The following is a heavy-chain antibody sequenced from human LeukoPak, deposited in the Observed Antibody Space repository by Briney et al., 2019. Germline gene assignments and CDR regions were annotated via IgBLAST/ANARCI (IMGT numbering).Heavy chain of an antibody. CDR1: GFTFSSYA. D-gene: IGHD3-3*01. Sequence: GGSLRLSCAASGFTFSSYAMSWVRQAPGKGLEWVSYISSSSSTIYYADSVKGRFTISRDNAKNSLYLQMNSLRDEDTAVYYCARDRPAYDFWSGYYGSWGQGTLVTVSS. CDR3: ARDRPAYDFWSGYYGS. CDR2: ISSSSSTI. J-gene: IGHJ4*02. V-gene: IGHV3-48*02.